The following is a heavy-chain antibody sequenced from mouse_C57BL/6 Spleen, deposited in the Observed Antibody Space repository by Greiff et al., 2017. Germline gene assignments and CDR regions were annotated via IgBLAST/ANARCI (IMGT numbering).Heavy chain of an antibody. V-gene: IGHV1-52*01. Sequence: QVQLQQPGAELVRPGSSVKLSCKASGYTFTSYWMHWVKQRPIQGLEWIGNIDPSDSETHYNQKFKDKATLTVDKSYSTAYMQLSSLTSEDSAVYYCATITTVDWYFDVWGTGTTVTVSS. D-gene: IGHD1-1*01. J-gene: IGHJ1*03. CDR2: IDPSDSET. CDR3: ATITTVDWYFDV. CDR1: GYTFTSYW.